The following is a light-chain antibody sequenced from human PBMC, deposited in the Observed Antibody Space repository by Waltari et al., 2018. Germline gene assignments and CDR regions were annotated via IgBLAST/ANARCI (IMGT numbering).Light chain of an antibody. Sequence: EIVLTQSPGLLTLSPGERATLPCRASQSVSSSYLAWFRQRPGQATRLLIYGASSRTTGIPDRFSGSGSGTDFTLVISRLEPEDFAVYYCQQYADSPLTFGQGTSLEIK. CDR1: QSVSSSY. CDR2: GAS. V-gene: IGKV3-20*01. J-gene: IGKJ2*01. CDR3: QQYADSPLT.